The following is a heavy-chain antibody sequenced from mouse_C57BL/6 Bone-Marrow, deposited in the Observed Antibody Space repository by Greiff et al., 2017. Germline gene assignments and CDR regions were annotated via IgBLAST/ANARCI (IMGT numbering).Heavy chain of an antibody. CDR1: GYTFTSYW. V-gene: IGHV1-59*01. Sequence: QVQLQQPGAELVRPGTSVKLSCKASGYTFTSYWMHWVKQRPGQGLEWIGVIDPSDSYTNYNQKFKGQASLTVDTSSTTAYLQLSSLTSEDSAVFCCARGGDGYYVDWYCDVWGTGTTVTVSS. CDR3: ARGGDGYYVDWYCDV. J-gene: IGHJ1*03. D-gene: IGHD2-3*01. CDR2: IDPSDSYT.